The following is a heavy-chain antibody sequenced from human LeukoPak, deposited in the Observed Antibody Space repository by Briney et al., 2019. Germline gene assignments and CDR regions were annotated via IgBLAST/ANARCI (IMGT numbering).Heavy chain of an antibody. J-gene: IGHJ4*02. Sequence: GGSLRLSCEASGSTFDNYAVTWVRQVPGKGLEWVSIISGSGGSTYYADSVKGRFTISRDNPKNTLYLQMNTLRAEDTAVYYCAKNRGDITSSRVGCDYWGQGALVTVSS. CDR2: ISGSGGST. V-gene: IGHV3-23*01. D-gene: IGHD2-15*01. CDR1: GSTFDNYA. CDR3: AKNRGDITSSRVGCDY.